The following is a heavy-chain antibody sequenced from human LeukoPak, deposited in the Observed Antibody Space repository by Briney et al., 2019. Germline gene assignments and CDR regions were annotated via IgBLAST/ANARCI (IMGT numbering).Heavy chain of an antibody. V-gene: IGHV3-23*01. CDR3: AKERATTTSFDY. J-gene: IGHJ4*02. CDR1: GFTFDDYA. Sequence: GGSLRLSCAASGFTFDDYAMSWVRQAPGKGLEWVSAISGSGGSTYYADSVKGRFTISRDNSKNTLYLQMNSLRAEDTAVYFCAKERATTTSFDYWGQGTLVTVSS. D-gene: IGHD4-11*01. CDR2: ISGSGGST.